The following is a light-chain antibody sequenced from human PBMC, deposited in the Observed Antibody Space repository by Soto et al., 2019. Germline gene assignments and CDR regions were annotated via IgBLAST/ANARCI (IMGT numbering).Light chain of an antibody. CDR3: QSYSSAPRT. CDR2: DAS. V-gene: IGKV1-27*01. CDR1: QGISNY. J-gene: IGKJ1*01. Sequence: DIQMTQSPSSLSASVGDRVTITCRASQGISNYLAWYQQKPGKVPELLIYDASTLQSGVPSRVSGIGSGTDFALTLSSLQPEDVATSYCQSYSSAPRTFGQGTKVEIK.